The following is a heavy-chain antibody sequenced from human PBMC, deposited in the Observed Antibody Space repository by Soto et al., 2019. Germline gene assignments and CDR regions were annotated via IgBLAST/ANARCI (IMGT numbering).Heavy chain of an antibody. Sequence: GESLKISCKGSGYSFTSYWIGWVRQMPGKGLEWMGIIYPGDSDTRYSPSFQGQVTISADKSISTAYLQWSSLKASDTAMYYWARHRRSTINYYYYSMDVWGQGTTVTGSS. CDR3: ARHRRSTINYYYYSMDV. V-gene: IGHV5-51*01. D-gene: IGHD2-2*01. CDR2: IYPGDSDT. CDR1: GYSFTSYW. J-gene: IGHJ6*02.